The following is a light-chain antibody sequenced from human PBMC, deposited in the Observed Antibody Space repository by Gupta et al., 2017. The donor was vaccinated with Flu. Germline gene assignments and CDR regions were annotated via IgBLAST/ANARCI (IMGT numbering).Light chain of an antibody. Sequence: TISCTGTSSDVGGYNYVSWYQQLPGKAPKLMIYEVSNRPSGVSNRFSGSKSGNTASLTISGLQSEDEADYYCTSYTSSITSRVVFGGGTTLTVL. V-gene: IGLV2-14*01. J-gene: IGLJ2*01. CDR3: TSYTSSITSRVV. CDR2: EVS. CDR1: SSDVGGYNY.